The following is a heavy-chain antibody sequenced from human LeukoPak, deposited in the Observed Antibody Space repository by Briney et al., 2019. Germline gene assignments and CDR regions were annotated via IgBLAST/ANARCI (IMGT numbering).Heavy chain of an antibody. V-gene: IGHV3-30*18. CDR3: AKDGTGTPSGSYYGC. Sequence: PGGSLRLSCAASGFTFSSYGMHWVRQAPGKGLEWVAVISYDGSNKYYADSVKGRFTISRDNSKNTLYLQMNSLRAEDTAVYYCAKDGTGTPSGSYYGCWGQGTLVTVSS. CDR2: ISYDGSNK. J-gene: IGHJ4*02. D-gene: IGHD1-26*01. CDR1: GFTFSSYG.